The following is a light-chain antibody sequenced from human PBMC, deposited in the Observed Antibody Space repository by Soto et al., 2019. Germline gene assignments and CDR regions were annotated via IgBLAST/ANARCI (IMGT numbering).Light chain of an antibody. J-gene: IGKJ4*01. V-gene: IGKV1-39*01. CDR3: QQSNSTPLT. CDR1: QSISNF. CDR2: AAS. Sequence: DIQMTQSPSSLSASVGDRVTITCRASQSISNFLNWYQQKPGKAPKLLIYAASSLQSGVPARFSASGSGTELTLTISSLQPEDFATYYCQQSNSTPLTFGGGTKVELK.